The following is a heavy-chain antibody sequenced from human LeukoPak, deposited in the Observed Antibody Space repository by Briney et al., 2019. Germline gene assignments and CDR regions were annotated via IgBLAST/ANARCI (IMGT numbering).Heavy chain of an antibody. CDR1: GGSISSDY. CDR2: ISNSGST. V-gene: IGHV4-59*01. Sequence: SETLSLTCTVSGGSISSDYWSWIRQPPGKGLECIGYISNSGSTNYNPSLKSRVTISVDTSKNQFSLNLSSVTAVDTAVYYCARGRASGPPFDYWGQGTLVTVSS. J-gene: IGHJ4*02. CDR3: ARGRASGPPFDY. D-gene: IGHD6-6*01.